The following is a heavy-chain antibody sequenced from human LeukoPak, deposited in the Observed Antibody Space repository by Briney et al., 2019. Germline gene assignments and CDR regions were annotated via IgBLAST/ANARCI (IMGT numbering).Heavy chain of an antibody. Sequence: SETLSLTCAVSGGSISSGGYSWSWIRQPPGKGLEWIGYIYHSGSTYYNPSLKSRVTISVDRSKNQFSLKLSSVTAADTAVYYCARHASWMYYFENWGQGALVTVSS. CDR1: GGSISSGGYS. CDR3: ARHASWMYYFEN. J-gene: IGHJ4*02. V-gene: IGHV4-30-2*01. CDR2: IYHSGST. D-gene: IGHD3-16*01.